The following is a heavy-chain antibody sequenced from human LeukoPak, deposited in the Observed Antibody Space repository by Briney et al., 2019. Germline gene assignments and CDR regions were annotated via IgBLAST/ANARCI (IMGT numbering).Heavy chain of an antibody. CDR2: ISGSDSGT. J-gene: IGHJ4*02. D-gene: IGHD2-8*02. Sequence: PGGSLRPSXEASGFTFSTYAMSWVRQPPGKGLQWISGISGSDSGTYYTDSVKGRFTISRDNSKNTVYLEIDNLRAEDTAVYSCAKCMSGTGVCLNFDSWGQGILVTVSS. CDR3: AKCMSGTGVCLNFDS. CDR1: GFTFSTYA. V-gene: IGHV3-23*01.